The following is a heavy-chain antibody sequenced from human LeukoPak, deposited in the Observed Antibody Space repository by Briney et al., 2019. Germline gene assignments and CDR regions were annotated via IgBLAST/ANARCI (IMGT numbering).Heavy chain of an antibody. CDR1: RYIFTGYY. CDR3: ARDGHFDN. Sequence: ASVKVSCKASRYIFTGYYMHWVRQAPGQGLEWMGWINPNSGGTNSAPKLQGRVTMTRDTSISTAYMELSSLRSDDTAVYYCARDGHFDNWGQGTLVTVSS. V-gene: IGHV1-2*02. J-gene: IGHJ4*02. CDR2: INPNSGGT.